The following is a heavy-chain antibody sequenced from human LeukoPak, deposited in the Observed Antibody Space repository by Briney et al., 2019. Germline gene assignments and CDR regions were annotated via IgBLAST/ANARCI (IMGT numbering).Heavy chain of an antibody. D-gene: IGHD6-6*01. V-gene: IGHV3-21*04. CDR2: ISSSSSYI. J-gene: IGHJ4*02. CDR3: AKDSTRGSSWDFDY. Sequence: PGGSLRLSCAASGFTFSSYGMHWVRQAPGKGLEWVSSISSSSSYIYYADSVKGRFTISRDNSKNSLYLQMNSLRAEDTALYYCAKDSTRGSSWDFDYWGQGTLVTVSS. CDR1: GFTFSSYG.